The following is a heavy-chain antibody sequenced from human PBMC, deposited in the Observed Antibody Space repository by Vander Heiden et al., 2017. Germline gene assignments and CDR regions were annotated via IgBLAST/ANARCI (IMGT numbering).Heavy chain of an antibody. J-gene: IGHJ4*02. D-gene: IGHD3-22*01. CDR3: ARDSDLIVVVNYYFDY. V-gene: IGHV1-46*01. CDR2: SGGST. Sequence: SGGSTSYAQKFQGRVTMTRDTSTSTVYMELSSLRSEDTAVYYCARDSDLIVVVNYYFDYWGQGPLVTVSS.